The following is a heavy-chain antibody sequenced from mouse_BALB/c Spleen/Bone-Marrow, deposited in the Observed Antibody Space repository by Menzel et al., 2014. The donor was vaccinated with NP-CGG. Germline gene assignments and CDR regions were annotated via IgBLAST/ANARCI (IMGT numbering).Heavy chain of an antibody. V-gene: IGHV2-6-7*01. J-gene: IGHJ4*01. CDR2: IWGDGST. CDR3: AREPHYYAMDY. Sequence: VKLVESGPGLVAPSQSLSITCTVSGFSLTGYGVNWVRQPPGKGLEWLGMIWGDGSTDYNSALRSRLSISKDSSKSQVFLKMNSLQTDDTARYYCAREPHYYAMDYWGQGTSVTVSS. CDR1: GFSLTGYG.